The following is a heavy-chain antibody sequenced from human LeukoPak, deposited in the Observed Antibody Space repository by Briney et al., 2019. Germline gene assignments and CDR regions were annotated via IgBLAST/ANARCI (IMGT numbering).Heavy chain of an antibody. CDR3: AKDSQGSFYYYGSGITD. CDR1: GFTFDDYA. J-gene: IGHJ4*02. CDR2: ISWNSGSI. Sequence: GGSLRLSCAASGFTFDDYAMHWVRQAPGKGLEWVSGISWNSGSIGYADSVKGRFTISRDNAKNSLYLQMNSLRAEDMALYYCAKDSQGSFYYYGSGITDWGQGTLVTVSS. D-gene: IGHD3-10*01. V-gene: IGHV3-9*03.